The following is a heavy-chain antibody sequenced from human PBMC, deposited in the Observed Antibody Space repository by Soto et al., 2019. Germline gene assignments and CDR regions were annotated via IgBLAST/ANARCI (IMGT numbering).Heavy chain of an antibody. CDR1: GFTFSSYA. CDR2: ISGSGGST. V-gene: IGHV3-23*01. J-gene: IGHJ6*02. Sequence: EVQLLESGGGLVQPGGSLRLSCAASGFTFSSYAMSCVRQAPGKGLEWVSAISGSGGSTYYADSVKGRFTISRDNSKNTPYLQMNSLRAEDTAVYYCAKDRGGVDYGDYQYYYGMDVWGQGTTVTVSS. CDR3: AKDRGGVDYGDYQYYYGMDV. D-gene: IGHD4-17*01.